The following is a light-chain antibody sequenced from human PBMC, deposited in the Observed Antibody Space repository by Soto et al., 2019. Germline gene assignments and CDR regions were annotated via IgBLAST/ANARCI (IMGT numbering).Light chain of an antibody. J-gene: IGLJ7*01. CDR1: SSDVAAYDY. Sequence: QSALTQPASVSGSPGQSITISCTGTSSDVAAYDYVSWYQQHPGQAPKLIIYEVANRPSGVSSRFSGSKSGSTASLTISGLQPEDEAHYYGSSYTIDNAVVFGGGTQLTVL. V-gene: IGLV2-14*01. CDR2: EVA. CDR3: SSYTIDNAVV.